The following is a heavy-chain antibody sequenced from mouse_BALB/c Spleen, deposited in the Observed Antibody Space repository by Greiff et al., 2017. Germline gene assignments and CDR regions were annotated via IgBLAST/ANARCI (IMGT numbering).Heavy chain of an antibody. D-gene: IGHD4-1*01. V-gene: IGHV7-3*02. CDR2: IRNKANGYTT. Sequence: EVKVEESGGGLVQPGGSLRLSCATSGFTFTDYYMSWVRQPPGKALEWLGFIRNKANGYTTEYSASVKGRFTISRDNSQSILYLQMNTLRAEDSATYYCARGNWDVAWFAYWGQGTLVTVSA. CDR3: ARGNWDVAWFAY. J-gene: IGHJ3*01. CDR1: GFTFTDYY.